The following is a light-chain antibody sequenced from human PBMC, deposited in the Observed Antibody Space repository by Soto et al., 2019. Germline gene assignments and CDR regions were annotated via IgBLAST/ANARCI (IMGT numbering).Light chain of an antibody. J-gene: IGKJ4*01. V-gene: IGKV3-15*01. Sequence: EIVFTQSPCTLSLSPGERATLSCRASQSVSSNLAWYQQKPGQAPRLLIYGASTRATGIPARFRGSGSGTEFTLTIDSLQSEDFAVYYCQQYNDWPPAFGGGTKVDIK. CDR2: GAS. CDR3: QQYNDWPPA. CDR1: QSVSSN.